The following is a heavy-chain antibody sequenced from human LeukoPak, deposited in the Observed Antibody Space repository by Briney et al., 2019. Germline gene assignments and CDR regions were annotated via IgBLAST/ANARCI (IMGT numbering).Heavy chain of an antibody. J-gene: IGHJ4*02. Sequence: SQTLSLTCTVSGGSISSGSYYWSWIRQPAGKGLEWIGRIYTSGSTNYNPSLKSRVTISVDTSKNQFSLKLSSVTAADTAVYYCARGRYDFWSSYPPNYFDYWGQGTLVTVSS. CDR1: GGSISSGSYY. V-gene: IGHV4-61*02. D-gene: IGHD3-3*01. CDR3: ARGRYDFWSSYPPNYFDY. CDR2: IYTSGST.